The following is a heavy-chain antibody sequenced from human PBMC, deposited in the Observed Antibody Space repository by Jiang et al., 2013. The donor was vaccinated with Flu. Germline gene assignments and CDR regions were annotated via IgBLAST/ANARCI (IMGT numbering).Heavy chain of an antibody. Sequence: QLVESGGGVVQPGRSLRLSCAASGFTFSSYGMHWVRQAPGKGLEWVAYISDDGSEKPHAAAVKGRFTVSRDKSKNILYLQMNSLQREDTAVYYCARVWLSYFFDHWGQGVLVTVSS. J-gene: IGHJ4*02. V-gene: IGHV3-30-3*01. CDR2: ISDDGSEK. CDR1: GFTFSSYG. D-gene: IGHD6-19*01. CDR3: ARVWLSYFFDH.